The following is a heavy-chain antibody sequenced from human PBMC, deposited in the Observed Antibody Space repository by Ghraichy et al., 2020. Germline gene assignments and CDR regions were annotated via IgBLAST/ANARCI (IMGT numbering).Heavy chain of an antibody. V-gene: IGHV3-48*01. CDR1: VFSFSGHS. CDR2: ISGTGRTI. J-gene: IGHJ4*02. D-gene: IGHD1-1*01. Sequence: GGSLRLSCATSVFSFSGHSINWVRQAPGQGLEWISYISGTGRTIHYADSVKDRFTISRDTAKNSMSLQMNSLRADDTAIYYCARHNWNDDYFDSWGRGTLVTVSS. CDR3: ARHNWNDDYFDS.